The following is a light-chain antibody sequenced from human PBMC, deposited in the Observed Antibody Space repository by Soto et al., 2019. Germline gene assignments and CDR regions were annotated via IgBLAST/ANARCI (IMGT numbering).Light chain of an antibody. J-gene: IGKJ1*01. CDR3: VLGTLRPWR. V-gene: IGKV2-30*01. CDR2: KVS. Sequence: EAVVTLTTLSLPVTLGQPATISCRSSQSLVYSDGNTYLNWFQQRPGQSPRRLIYKVSHRDSGVPDRFSGSGSGTDFTLEISRVEAEDVGVYYCVLGTLRPWRFGQGGMVDIK. CDR1: QSLVYSDGNTY.